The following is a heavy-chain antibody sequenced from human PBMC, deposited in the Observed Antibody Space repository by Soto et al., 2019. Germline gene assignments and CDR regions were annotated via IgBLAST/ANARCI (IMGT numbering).Heavy chain of an antibody. CDR2: IYYSGST. V-gene: IGHV4-39*01. D-gene: IGHD6-19*01. CDR1: GGSISSSSYY. J-gene: IGHJ3*02. Sequence: QLQLQESVPGLVKPSETLSLTCTVSGGSISSSSYYWGWIRQPPGKGLEWIGSIYYSGSTYYNPSLKSRVTISLDTSKNQFSLKLSSVTAADTAVYYCAGPVAGTNVAFDIWGQGTMVTVSS. CDR3: AGPVAGTNVAFDI.